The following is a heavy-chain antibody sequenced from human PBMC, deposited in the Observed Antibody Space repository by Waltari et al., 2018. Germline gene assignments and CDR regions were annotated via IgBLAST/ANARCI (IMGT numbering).Heavy chain of an antibody. V-gene: IGHV1-24*01. CDR3: ATASSSWGNYYYGMDV. CDR2: FDPEDGET. CDR1: GYTLTDLS. D-gene: IGHD6-13*01. J-gene: IGHJ6*02. Sequence: QVQLVQSGAEVKKPGASVKVSCKVSGYTLTDLSMPWVRQAPGKGLEWMGGFDPEDGETIYAQKFQGRVTMTEDTSTDTAYMELSSLRSEDTAVYYCATASSSWGNYYYGMDVWGQGTTVTVSS.